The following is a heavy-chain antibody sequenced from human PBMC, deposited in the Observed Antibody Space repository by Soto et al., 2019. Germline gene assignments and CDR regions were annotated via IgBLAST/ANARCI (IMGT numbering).Heavy chain of an antibody. CDR2: IYYSGST. V-gene: IGHV4-39*01. CDR3: ENQVIASNNYYYGMDV. CDR1: GGSISSSSYY. J-gene: IGHJ6*02. D-gene: IGHD3-3*02. Sequence: SETLSLTCTVSGGSISSSSYYWGWIRQPPGKGLEWIGSIYYSGSTYYNPSLKSRVTISVDTSKNQFSLKLSSVTAADTAVYYCENQVIASNNYYYGMDVWGQGTTVTVSS.